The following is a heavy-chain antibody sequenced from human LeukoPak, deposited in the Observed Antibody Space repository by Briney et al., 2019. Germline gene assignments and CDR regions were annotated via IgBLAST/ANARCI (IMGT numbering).Heavy chain of an antibody. J-gene: IGHJ6*04. CDR2: IGSSGSNI. D-gene: IGHD3/OR15-3a*01. Sequence: GGSLRLSCAASGFTFSSYNMNWVRQAPGKGLEWVSYIGSSGSNIYYADSVRGRFTISRDNARNSLYLQMAGLTAEDTALYYCTRALDSVLDVWGNGTTVTVSS. V-gene: IGHV3-48*01. CDR1: GFTFSSYN. CDR3: TRALDSVLDV.